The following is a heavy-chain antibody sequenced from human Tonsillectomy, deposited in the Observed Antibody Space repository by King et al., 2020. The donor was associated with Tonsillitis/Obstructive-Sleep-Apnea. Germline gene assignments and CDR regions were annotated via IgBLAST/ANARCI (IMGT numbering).Heavy chain of an antibody. CDR2: ISDDGSNK. J-gene: IGHJ6*02. CDR1: GFTFSSYA. CDR3: ARDMNIGWYGGEDV. D-gene: IGHD6-19*01. Sequence: VQLVESGGGVVQPGRSLRLSCAASGFTFSSYAMHWVRQAPGKGLEWVAFISDDGSNKYYADSVKGRFTVSRDKSKNTLYLQMSSLRAEDTALYYCARDMNIGWYGGEDVWGQGTTVTVSS. V-gene: IGHV3-30*04.